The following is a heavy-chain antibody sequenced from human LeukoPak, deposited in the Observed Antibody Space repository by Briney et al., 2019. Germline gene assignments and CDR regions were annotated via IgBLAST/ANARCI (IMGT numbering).Heavy chain of an antibody. J-gene: IGHJ4*02. CDR1: GYTFTGYY. V-gene: IGHV1-2*02. CDR2: INPNSGGT. CDR3: ATLVTAYCGGDCLTYFDY. Sequence: ASVKVSCKASGYTFTGYYMHWVRQAPGQGLEWMGWINPNSGGTNYAQKFQGRVTMTRDTSISTAYMELSRLRSDDTAVYFCATLVTAYCGGDCLTYFDYWGQGTLVTVSS. D-gene: IGHD2-21*02.